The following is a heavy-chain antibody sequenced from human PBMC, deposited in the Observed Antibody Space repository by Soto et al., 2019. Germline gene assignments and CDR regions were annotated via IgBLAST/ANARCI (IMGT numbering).Heavy chain of an antibody. CDR2: IYYSGST. Sequence: QLQLQESGPRLVKPSETLSLTCAVSGGSVSSSSYYWGWIRQPPGKGLEWIGSIYYSGSTYYSPSLKSRVTISVDTSKNQLSLTLDSVTAADTAVYYCAGTWYYDSSGYRNCDSWGQGSLVTVSS. D-gene: IGHD3-22*01. CDR1: GGSVSSSSYY. V-gene: IGHV4-39*01. CDR3: AGTWYYDSSGYRNCDS. J-gene: IGHJ4*02.